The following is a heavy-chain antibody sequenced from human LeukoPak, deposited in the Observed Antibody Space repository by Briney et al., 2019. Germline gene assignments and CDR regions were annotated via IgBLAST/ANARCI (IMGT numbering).Heavy chain of an antibody. CDR1: GYTFTGYY. J-gene: IGHJ4*02. D-gene: IGHD3-3*01. V-gene: IGHV1-2*02. CDR3: AGARTITIFGVVTQHFDY. Sequence: GASVKVSCKASGYTFTGYYMHWVRQAPGQGLEWMGWINPNSGGTNYAQKFQGRVTMTRDTSISTAYMELSRLRSDDTAVYYCAGARTITIFGVVTQHFDYWGQGTLVTVSS. CDR2: INPNSGGT.